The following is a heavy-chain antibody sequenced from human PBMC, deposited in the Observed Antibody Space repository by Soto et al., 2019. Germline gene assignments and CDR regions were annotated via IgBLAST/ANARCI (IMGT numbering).Heavy chain of an antibody. Sequence: ASVKVSCKTFGGTFNNNGVTWVRQAPGQGLEWMGGLIPIFGTASYAQRFQGRVTITADKSTATVYLELNSLRSEDTAVYFCARVRDPHLDHYGLDVWGQGTTVTVSS. CDR1: GGTFNNNG. CDR2: LIPIFGTA. V-gene: IGHV1-69*06. CDR3: ARVRDPHLDHYGLDV. J-gene: IGHJ6*02.